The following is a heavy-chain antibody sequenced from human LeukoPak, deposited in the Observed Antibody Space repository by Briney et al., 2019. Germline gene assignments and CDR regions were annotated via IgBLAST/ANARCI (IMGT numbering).Heavy chain of an antibody. D-gene: IGHD2-2*01. V-gene: IGHV3-23*01. J-gene: IGHJ4*02. CDR3: AKAQDAFDFDS. Sequence: GGSLRLSCAASGFTFSSYAMSWVRQAPGKGLEWVSAISGSGDSTYYAGSVKGRFTISRDNSKNTLYLQMNSLRAEDTATYYCAKAQDAFDFDSWGQGTLVIVSS. CDR2: ISGSGDST. CDR1: GFTFSSYA.